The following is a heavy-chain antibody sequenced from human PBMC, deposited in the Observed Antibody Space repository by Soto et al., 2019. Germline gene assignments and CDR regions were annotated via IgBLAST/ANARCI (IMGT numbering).Heavy chain of an antibody. V-gene: IGHV3-33*01. CDR2: IWSDGSRA. D-gene: IGHD3-16*01. J-gene: IGHJ6*02. CDR3: AGELKGGAHDMDV. Sequence: QVQLVESGGGVVQPGTSLRLSCAASRLAFSFYDMHWVRQAPGKGLEWLTMIWSDGSRAFYAESVKGRFTISRDNSKNPVYLQMSGLRAEDTAAYYCAGELKGGAHDMDVWGQGTTVTVSS. CDR1: RLAFSFYD.